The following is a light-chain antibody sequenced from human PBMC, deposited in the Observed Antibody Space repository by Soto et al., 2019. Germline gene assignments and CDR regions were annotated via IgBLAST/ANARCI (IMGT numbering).Light chain of an antibody. Sequence: AIPLTQSPSSLSASVGDRVTITCRASQGIRSELGWYQQKPGKAPNLLIHKASHLESGVPSRFSGSGSGTEFTLTISSLQPGDFATYYCQHYNTYPWTFGQGTKVDIK. CDR1: QGIRSE. V-gene: IGKV1-13*02. CDR2: KAS. J-gene: IGKJ1*01. CDR3: QHYNTYPWT.